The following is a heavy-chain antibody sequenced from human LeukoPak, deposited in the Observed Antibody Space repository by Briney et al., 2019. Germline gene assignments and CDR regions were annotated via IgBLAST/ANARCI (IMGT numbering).Heavy chain of an antibody. CDR2: IHSDGGYK. J-gene: IGHJ6*03. CDR1: GFTFSSYG. CDR3: AKADRTGSYSYYYMDV. Sequence: GGSLRLSCAASGFTFSSYGMHWVRQAPGKGLEWVALIHSDGGYKYNADSVKGRFTISRDNSKSTLYLQMNGLTAEDTAVYYCAKADRTGSYSYYYMDVWGKGTTVTVSS. V-gene: IGHV3-30*02. D-gene: IGHD1-14*01.